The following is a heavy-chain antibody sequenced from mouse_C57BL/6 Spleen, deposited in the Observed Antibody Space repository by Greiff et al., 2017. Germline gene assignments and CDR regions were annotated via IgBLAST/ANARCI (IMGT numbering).Heavy chain of an antibody. CDR2: IYPGSGST. Sequence: QVHVKQPGAELVKPGASVKMSCKASGYTFTSYWITWVKQRPGQGLEWIGDIYPGSGSTNYNEKFKSKATLTVDTSSSTAYMQLSSLTSEDSAVYYCARRGYGSPFAYWGQGTLVTVSA. V-gene: IGHV1-55*01. D-gene: IGHD1-1*01. CDR3: ARRGYGSPFAY. CDR1: GYTFTSYW. J-gene: IGHJ3*01.